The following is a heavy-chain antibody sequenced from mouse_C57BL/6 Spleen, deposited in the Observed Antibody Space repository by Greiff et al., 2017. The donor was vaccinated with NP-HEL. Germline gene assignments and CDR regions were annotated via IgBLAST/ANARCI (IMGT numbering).Heavy chain of an antibody. CDR1: GYAFSSYW. CDR2: IYPNNGGN. CDR3: ARHGNWYFDV. D-gene: IGHD2-1*01. J-gene: IGHJ1*03. V-gene: IGHV1-80*01. Sequence: QVQLKESGAELVKPGASVKISCKASGYAFSSYWMNWVKQRPGKGLEWIGQIYPNNGGNGYNQKFKGKATLTVDKSSSTAYMELRSLTSEDSAVYYCARHGNWYFDVWGTGTTVTVSS.